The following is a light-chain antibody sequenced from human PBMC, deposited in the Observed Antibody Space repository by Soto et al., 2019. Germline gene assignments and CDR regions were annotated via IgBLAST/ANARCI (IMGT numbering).Light chain of an antibody. CDR2: AAS. Sequence: DFQMTQSPSSLSASVGDIVTITSRASKGIGKYLAWYQQKAGKVPNLLIYAASTLQSGVTSRFSGSVSGTDFTLTISSLQPEDVATYYCQKYDGAPKTFGQGTKVEIK. V-gene: IGKV1-27*01. CDR1: KGIGKY. CDR3: QKYDGAPKT. J-gene: IGKJ1*01.